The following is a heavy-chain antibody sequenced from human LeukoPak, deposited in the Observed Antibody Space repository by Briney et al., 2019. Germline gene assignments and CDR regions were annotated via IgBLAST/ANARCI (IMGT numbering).Heavy chain of an antibody. D-gene: IGHD5-18*01. V-gene: IGHV1-69*04. CDR3: ARAPWDTAMARPRAFDY. Sequence: ASVKVSCKASGGTFSSYGISWVRQAPGQGLEWMGRIIPILGIANYAQKLQGRVTITADKSTRTAYMELSSLRSEDTAVYYCARAPWDTAMARPRAFDYWGQGTLVTVSS. CDR2: IIPILGIA. J-gene: IGHJ4*02. CDR1: GGTFSSYG.